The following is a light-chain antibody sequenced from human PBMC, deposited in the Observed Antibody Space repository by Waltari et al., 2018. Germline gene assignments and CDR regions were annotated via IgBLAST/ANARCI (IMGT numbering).Light chain of an antibody. Sequence: EMVLTQSPGTLSLSTGERVTLSCRASQSVSRALALYQQKPGQAPRLLLYGASTRATGIPDRFSGSGSGTDFSLTISRLEPEDFAVYYCQHYVRLPVTFGQGTKVEIK. CDR3: QHYVRLPVT. CDR2: GAS. CDR1: QSVSRA. J-gene: IGKJ1*01. V-gene: IGKV3-20*01.